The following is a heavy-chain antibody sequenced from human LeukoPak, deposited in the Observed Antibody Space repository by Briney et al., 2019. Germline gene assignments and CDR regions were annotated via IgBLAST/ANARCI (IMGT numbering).Heavy chain of an antibody. CDR2: IYYSGST. D-gene: IGHD1-26*01. CDR3: ARVLVGGKPGGATTGHYYYYYMDV. V-gene: IGHV4-59*01. Sequence: SETLSLTCTVSGGSISSYYGSWIRQPPGKGLEWVGYIYYSGSTNYNPSLKRPVTISVDTSKTQFSLKLSSVTAADTAVYYWARVLVGGKPGGATTGHYYYYYMDVWGKGTTVTISS. CDR1: GGSISSYY. J-gene: IGHJ6*03.